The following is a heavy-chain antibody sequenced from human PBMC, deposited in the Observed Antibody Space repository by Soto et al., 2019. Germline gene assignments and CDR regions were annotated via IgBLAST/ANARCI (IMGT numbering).Heavy chain of an antibody. CDR1: GGSFSGYY. V-gene: IGHV4-34*01. CDR2: INHSGST. Sequence: PSETLSLTCAVYGGSFSGYYWSWIRQPPGKGLEWIGEINHSGSTNYNPSLKSRVTISVDTSKNQFSLKLSSVTAADTAVYYCARAEGITMVRGPIDGFDYWGQGTLVTVSS. D-gene: IGHD3-10*01. CDR3: ARAEGITMVRGPIDGFDY. J-gene: IGHJ4*02.